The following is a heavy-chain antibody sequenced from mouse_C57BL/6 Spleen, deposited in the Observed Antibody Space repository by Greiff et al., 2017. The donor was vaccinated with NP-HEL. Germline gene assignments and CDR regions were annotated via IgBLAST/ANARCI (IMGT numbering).Heavy chain of an antibody. D-gene: IGHD1-1*01. CDR3: ARGITTVVATFDY. Sequence: VQLQQPGAELVKPGASVKLSCKASGYTFTSYWMQWVKQRPGQGLEWIGEIDPSDSYTNYNQKFKGKATLTVDTSSSTAYMQLSSLTSEDSAVYYCARGITTVVATFDYWGKGTTLTVSS. V-gene: IGHV1-50*01. CDR2: IDPSDSYT. CDR1: GYTFTSYW. J-gene: IGHJ2*01.